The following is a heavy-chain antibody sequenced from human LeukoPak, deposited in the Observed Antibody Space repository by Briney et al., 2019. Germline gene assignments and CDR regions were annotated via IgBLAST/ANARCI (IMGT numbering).Heavy chain of an antibody. D-gene: IGHD2-2*01. CDR2: IKYEGRKK. Sequence: GGSLRLSRAASGFTFSSYWMSWVRQAPGQGLEWVANIKYEGRKKYYVDSVKGRFTISTENAKNSLYLQMNSLRAEDTAVYYCARDLNIEVVPDVSNYDAFDIWGQGTMVTVSS. CDR3: ARDLNIEVVPDVSNYDAFDI. CDR1: GFTFSSYW. V-gene: IGHV3-7*01. J-gene: IGHJ3*02.